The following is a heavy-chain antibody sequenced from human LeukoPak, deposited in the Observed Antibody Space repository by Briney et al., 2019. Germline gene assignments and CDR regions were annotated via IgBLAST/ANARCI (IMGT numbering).Heavy chain of an antibody. CDR2: IKQDGSEK. V-gene: IGHV3-7*01. J-gene: IGHJ6*02. D-gene: IGHD1-14*01. CDR1: GFTFSSYW. CDR3: ARLLLTTYYYYGMDV. Sequence: GGSLRLSCAASGFTFSSYWMSWVRQAPGKGLEWVANIKQDGSEKYYVDSVKGRFTISRDNAKNSLYLQMNSLRAEDTAVYYCARLLLTTYYYYGMDVWGQGTTVTVSS.